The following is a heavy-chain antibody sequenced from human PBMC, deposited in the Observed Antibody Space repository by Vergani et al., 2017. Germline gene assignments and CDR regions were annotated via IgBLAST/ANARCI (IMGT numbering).Heavy chain of an antibody. Sequence: QVQLQESGPGLVQPAETLSLTCVVSNSSINSNYYWGWIRQSPGKRLEWIGSVSHSGSTFSNPSLKSRVTISVDKSKKLISLILNSVTAADTAVYYCVRDAIKYEVLTCYYIGLDSWGQGTLVTVSS. CDR1: NSSINSNYY. V-gene: IGHV4-38-2*01. J-gene: IGHJ4*02. D-gene: IGHD3-9*01. CDR2: VSHSGST. CDR3: VRDAIKYEVLTCYYIGLDS.